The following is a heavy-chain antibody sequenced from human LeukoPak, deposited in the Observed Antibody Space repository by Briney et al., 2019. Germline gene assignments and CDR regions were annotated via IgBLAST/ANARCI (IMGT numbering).Heavy chain of an antibody. J-gene: IGHJ4*02. CDR1: GGTFSSYA. CDR2: IIPILGIA. D-gene: IGHD1-26*01. Sequence: SVKVSCKASGGTFSSYAISWVRQAPGQGLEWMGRIIPILGIANYAQKFQGRVTIAADKSTSTAYMELSSLRSEDTAVYYCARWHIVGATHFDYWGQGTLVTVSS. CDR3: ARWHIVGATHFDY. V-gene: IGHV1-69*04.